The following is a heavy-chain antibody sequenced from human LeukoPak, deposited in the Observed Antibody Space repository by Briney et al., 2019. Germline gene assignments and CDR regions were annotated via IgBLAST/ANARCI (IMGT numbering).Heavy chain of an antibody. J-gene: IGHJ6*02. V-gene: IGHV3-23*01. Sequence: GGSLRLSCAASGFTFSNYAMNWVRQAPGKGLEWVSAISASGVYTYSADSVKGRFTISRDNSKDTLNLQMNSLRADDTAVYYCAKQSNNFWSGYTAPPGYGMDGWGQGTTVTVSS. CDR1: GFTFSNYA. CDR2: ISASGVYT. CDR3: AKQSNNFWSGYTAPPGYGMDG. D-gene: IGHD3-3*01.